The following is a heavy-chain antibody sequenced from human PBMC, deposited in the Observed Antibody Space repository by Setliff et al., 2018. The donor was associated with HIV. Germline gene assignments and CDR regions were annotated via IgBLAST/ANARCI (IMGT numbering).Heavy chain of an antibody. V-gene: IGHV4-39*07. J-gene: IGHJ3*02. CDR2: INFSGST. D-gene: IGHD5-12*01. CDR1: GGSISSTTY. Sequence: SETLSLTCTVSGGSISSTTYWGWIRQSPGAGLEWIGNINFSGSTYYAPSLKSRVTISVDTSKNQFSLKLTSVTAADTAVYFCARVVPREVAPGGFDIWGQGTMVTVSS. CDR3: ARVVPREVAPGGFDI.